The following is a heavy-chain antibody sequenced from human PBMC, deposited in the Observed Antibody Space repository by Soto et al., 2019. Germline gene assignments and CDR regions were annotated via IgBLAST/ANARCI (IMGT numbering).Heavy chain of an antibody. CDR1: GGTFSSYA. CDR2: IIPIFGTA. Sequence: GASVKVSCKASGGTFSSYAISWVRQAPGQGLEWMGGIIPIFGTANYAQKFQGRVTITADESTSTAYMELSSLRSEDTAVYYCARCHYDSSGYYPSAFEIWGQGTMVTVSS. CDR3: ARCHYDSSGYYPSAFEI. D-gene: IGHD3-22*01. J-gene: IGHJ3*02. V-gene: IGHV1-69*13.